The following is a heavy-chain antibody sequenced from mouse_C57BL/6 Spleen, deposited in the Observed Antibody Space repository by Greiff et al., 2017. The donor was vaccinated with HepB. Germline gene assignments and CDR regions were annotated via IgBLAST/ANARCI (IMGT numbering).Heavy chain of an antibody. D-gene: IGHD1-1*01. V-gene: IGHV1-7*01. J-gene: IGHJ2*01. CDR1: GYTFTSYW. Sequence: QVQLQQSGAELAKPGASVKLSCKASGYTFTSYWMHWVKQRPGQGLEWIGYINPRSGYTKYNQKFKDKATLTAYKSSSTAYMQLSSLTYADSAVYYCARSLLITTVPYFGYWGQGTTLTVSS. CDR3: ARSLLITTVPYFGY. CDR2: INPRSGYT.